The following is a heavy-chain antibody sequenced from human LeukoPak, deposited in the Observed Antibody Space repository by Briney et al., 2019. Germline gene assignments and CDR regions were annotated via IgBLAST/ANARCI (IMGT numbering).Heavy chain of an antibody. CDR2: IRSSSSTE. CDR1: GFTFSTYS. D-gene: IGHD3-3*02. Sequence: GGSLRLSCVASGFTFSTYSMNWVRQAPGKGLEWISHIRSSSSTEYYADSVKGRFTISRDNAKNALYLQMNSLRAEDTAVYYCVRGFTLGAHWGQVTLVTVSS. CDR3: VRGFTLGAH. J-gene: IGHJ4*02. V-gene: IGHV3-48*01.